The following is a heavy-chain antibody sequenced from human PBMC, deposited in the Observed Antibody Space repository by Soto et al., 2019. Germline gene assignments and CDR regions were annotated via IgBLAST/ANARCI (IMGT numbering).Heavy chain of an antibody. V-gene: IGHV4-59*11. J-gene: IGHJ4*02. CDR3: ARVSSASYLSPFDY. D-gene: IGHD1-26*01. CDR2: IYYSGST. Sequence: SETLSLTCTVSGGSISSHYWNWIRQPPGKGLEWIGYIYYSGSTNYNPSLKSRVTISVDTSKNQFSLKLSSVTAADTAVYYCARVSSASYLSPFDYWGQGTLVTVSS. CDR1: GGSISSHY.